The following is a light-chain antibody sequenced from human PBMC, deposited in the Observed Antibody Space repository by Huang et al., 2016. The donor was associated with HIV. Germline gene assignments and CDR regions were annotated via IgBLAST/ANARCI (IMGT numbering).Light chain of an antibody. CDR3: QQYYLYPWT. V-gene: IGKV1-8*01. CDR1: EDVSNY. J-gene: IGKJ1*01. CDR2: SAS. Sequence: AIRITQSPSSLSASTGDRVTITCRASEDVSNYLAWYQQKPGKAPNLLMYSASTLQGGVPSRISGNGSATDFSLTINCLQSEDFATHYCQQYYLYPWTFGQGTKVEI.